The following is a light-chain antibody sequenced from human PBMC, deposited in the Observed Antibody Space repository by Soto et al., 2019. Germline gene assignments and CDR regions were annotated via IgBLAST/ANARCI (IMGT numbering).Light chain of an antibody. V-gene: IGKV1-39*01. Sequence: DIQMTQSPSSLSASVGDRGTVTCRASQPISTYLNWYHQKPEKAPKXMIYAASSLQSGVPSRFSGSGSGTDFTLTISSLQPEDFATYYCQHYNSYSEALGQGTKVDIK. CDR2: AAS. CDR3: QHYNSYSEA. J-gene: IGKJ1*01. CDR1: QPISTY.